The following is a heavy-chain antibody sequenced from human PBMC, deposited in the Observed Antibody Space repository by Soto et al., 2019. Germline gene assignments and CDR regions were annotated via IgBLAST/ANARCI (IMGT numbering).Heavy chain of an antibody. V-gene: IGHV1-69*08. CDR2: IIPILGIA. J-gene: IGHJ3*02. D-gene: IGHD3-16*01. CDR1: GGTFSSYT. CDR3: ARDHYEAEVDFDI. Sequence: QVQLVQSGAEVKKPGSSVKVSCKASGGTFSSYTISWVRQAPGQGLEWMGRIIPILGIANYAQKFQGRVTITADKSTSTAYMELSSLRSEDTAVYYCARDHYEAEVDFDIWGQGTMGTVSS.